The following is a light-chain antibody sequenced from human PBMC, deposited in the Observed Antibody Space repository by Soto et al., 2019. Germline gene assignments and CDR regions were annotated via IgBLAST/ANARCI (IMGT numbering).Light chain of an antibody. V-gene: IGKV3-20*01. CDR1: RSVSSNY. J-gene: IGKJ5*01. CDR2: GAS. Sequence: EIVLTQSPCTLSLSPGERATVTCRSSRSVSSNYLAWYQQKPGQAPRLLIYGASSRDTGIPDRFSGSGSGTDFTLTISRLEPEDFAVYYCQQYGSSPMTFGQGTRLEI. CDR3: QQYGSSPMT.